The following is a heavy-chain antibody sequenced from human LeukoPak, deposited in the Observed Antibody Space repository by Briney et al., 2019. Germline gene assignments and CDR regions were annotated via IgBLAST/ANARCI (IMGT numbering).Heavy chain of an antibody. CDR2: INWNGGST. V-gene: IGHV3-20*04. CDR1: GFTFDDYG. D-gene: IGHD3-22*01. J-gene: IGHJ5*02. Sequence: GGSLRLSXAASGFTFDDYGMSWVGQTPGKGLEWVSGINWNGGSTGYADSVKGRFTISRDNAKNSLYLQMNSLRAEDTALYYCARVDYYDSSGYYQPWGQGTLVTVSS. CDR3: ARVDYYDSSGYYQP.